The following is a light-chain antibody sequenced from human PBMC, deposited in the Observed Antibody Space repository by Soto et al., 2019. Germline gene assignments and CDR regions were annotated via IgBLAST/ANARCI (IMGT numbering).Light chain of an antibody. CDR2: EVS. CDR1: SSDVGGYNY. V-gene: IGLV2-14*01. Sequence: QSVLTQPASVSGSPGQSITISCTGTSSDVGGYNYVSWYQQHPGKAPKLMIYEVSNRPSGVPDRFSGSRSGNSASLTITGLQADDEADYYCQSYDASLRGSGVFGTGTKVTVL. CDR3: QSYDASLRGSGV. J-gene: IGLJ1*01.